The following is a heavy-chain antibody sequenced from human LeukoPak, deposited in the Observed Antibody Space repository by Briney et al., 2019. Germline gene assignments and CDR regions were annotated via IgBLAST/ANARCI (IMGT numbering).Heavy chain of an antibody. D-gene: IGHD3-10*01. Sequence: PSETLSLTCAVYGGSFSGYYWSWIRQPPGKGLEWIGEINHSGSTNYNPSLKSRVTISVDTSKNQFSLKLSSVTAADTAVYYCARVRGDGSGSYYKFDYWGQGTLVTVSS. CDR3: ARVRGDGSGSYYKFDY. CDR2: INHSGST. CDR1: GGSFSGYY. V-gene: IGHV4-34*01. J-gene: IGHJ4*02.